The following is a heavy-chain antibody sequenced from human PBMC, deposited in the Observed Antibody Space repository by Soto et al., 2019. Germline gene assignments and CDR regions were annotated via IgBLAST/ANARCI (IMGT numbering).Heavy chain of an antibody. D-gene: IGHD1-26*01. Sequence: TRSLTNTVSDESIDSSCRHSALICQPPGKGLEWIASIKYSGTTFYNPSLKSRVTLSVDTSKNQFALKLSSVTAAETAVYYCARHGITGSYYDAFDIWGQGTMVT. CDR2: IKYSGTT. V-gene: IGHV4-39*01. CDR3: ARHGITGSYYDAFDI. CDR1: DESIDSSCRH. J-gene: IGHJ3*02.